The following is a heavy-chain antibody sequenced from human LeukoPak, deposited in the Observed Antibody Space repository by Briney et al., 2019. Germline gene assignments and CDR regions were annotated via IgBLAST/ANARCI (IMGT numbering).Heavy chain of an antibody. CDR1: GFNFNFHG. D-gene: IGHD3-10*01. CDR3: AKDHRAARENDAFDI. V-gene: IGHV3-23*01. J-gene: IGHJ3*02. CDR2: ISGSGDTT. Sequence: SGGSLRLSCVASGFNFNFHGMSWVRQAPGKGLEWVSAISGSGDTTYYADSVKGRFTIFRDNSKNTVYMQMNSLRADDTAVYYCAKDHRAARENDAFDIWGQGTMVTVSS.